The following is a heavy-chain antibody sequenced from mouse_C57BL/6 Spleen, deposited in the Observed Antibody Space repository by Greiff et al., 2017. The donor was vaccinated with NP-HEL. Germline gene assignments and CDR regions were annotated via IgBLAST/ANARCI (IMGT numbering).Heavy chain of an antibody. CDR1: GYTFTSYW. CDR3: ARFYYYGSSYRYWYFDV. V-gene: IGHV1-59*01. D-gene: IGHD1-1*01. J-gene: IGHJ1*03. CDR2: IDPSDSYT. Sequence: QVQLQQPGAELVRPGTSVKLSCKASGYTFTSYWMHWVKQRPGQGLEWIGVIDPSDSYTNYNQKFKGKATLTVDKSSSTAYMQLSSLTSEDSAGYYCARFYYYGSSYRYWYFDVWGTGTTVTVSS.